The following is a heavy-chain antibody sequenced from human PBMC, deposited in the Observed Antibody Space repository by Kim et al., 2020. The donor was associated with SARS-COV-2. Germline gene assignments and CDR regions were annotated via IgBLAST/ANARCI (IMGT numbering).Heavy chain of an antibody. J-gene: IGHJ6*02. Sequence: PCGGRTSYAQKFQGRVAMTTDTSTSTVYLELSSQRSEDTAVYYCARSGMDVWGQGTTVTVSS. V-gene: IGHV1-46*01. CDR3: ARSGMDV. CDR2: PCGGRT.